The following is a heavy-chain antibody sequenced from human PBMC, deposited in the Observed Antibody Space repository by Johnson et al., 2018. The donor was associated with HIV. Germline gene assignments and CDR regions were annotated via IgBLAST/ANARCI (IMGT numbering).Heavy chain of an antibody. D-gene: IGHD3-22*01. CDR1: GFTFSDCY. J-gene: IGHJ3*02. V-gene: IGHV3-11*04. CDR3: ARVIPVSSGIRDDAFDI. Sequence: QVQLVESGGGLVKPGGSLRLSCAASGFTFSDCYMSWLRQAPGKGLEWVSYISSSGLTIYYADSVKGRFTISRDNAKNSLYLQMNSLRAEDTAVYYCARVIPVSSGIRDDAFDIWGQGTMVTVSS. CDR2: ISSSGLTI.